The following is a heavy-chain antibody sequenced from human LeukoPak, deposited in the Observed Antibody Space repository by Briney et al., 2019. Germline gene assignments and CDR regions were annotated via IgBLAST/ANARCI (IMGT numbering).Heavy chain of an antibody. CDR3: ARHCRDYDFWSGYYTGNWFDP. V-gene: IGHV4-39*01. CDR1: GGSIGSSSYY. Sequence: SETLSLTCTVSGGSIGSSSYYWGWIRQPPGRGLEWIGSIYYSGSTYYNPSLKSRVTISVDTSKNQFSLKLSSVTAADTAVYYCARHCRDYDFWSGYYTGNWFDPWGQGTLVTVSS. CDR2: IYYSGST. J-gene: IGHJ5*02. D-gene: IGHD3-3*01.